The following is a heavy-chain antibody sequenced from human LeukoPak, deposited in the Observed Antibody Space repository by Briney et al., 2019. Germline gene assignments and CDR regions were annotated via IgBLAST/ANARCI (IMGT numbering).Heavy chain of an antibody. Sequence: GGSLRLSCAASGFTVSSNYMSWVRQAPGKGLEWVSVIYSGGSTYYADSVKGRFTISRDNSKNTLYLQMDSLRAEDTAVYYCARESTDGYNWGHYYMDVWGKGTTVTVSS. D-gene: IGHD5-24*01. V-gene: IGHV3-53*01. J-gene: IGHJ6*03. CDR1: GFTVSSNY. CDR3: ARESTDGYNWGHYYMDV. CDR2: IYSGGST.